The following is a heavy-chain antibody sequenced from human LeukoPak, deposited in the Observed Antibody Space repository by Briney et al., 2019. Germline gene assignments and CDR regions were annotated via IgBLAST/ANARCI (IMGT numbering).Heavy chain of an antibody. CDR3: ASHSSYWLLGY. J-gene: IGHJ4*02. D-gene: IGHD6-19*01. CDR2: VRAKTEGGTT. Sequence: GGSLRLSCAASGFTFSNTWMNWVRQAPGKGLEWVGRVRAKTEGGTTDYAAPVKGRFTISRDDSTNTLYLQMNSLKTEDTAVYYCASHSSYWLLGYWGQGTLVTVSS. V-gene: IGHV3-15*01. CDR1: GFTFSNTW.